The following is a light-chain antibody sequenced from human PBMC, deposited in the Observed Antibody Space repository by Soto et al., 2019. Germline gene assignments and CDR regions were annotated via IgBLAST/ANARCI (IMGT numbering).Light chain of an antibody. CDR3: QQYDHWPPYT. CDR2: GTS. V-gene: IGKV3D-15*01. CDR1: QSVSIY. Sequence: EIVMTQSPATLSVSPGERATLSCRASQSVSIYYLAWYQQKPGQPPRLLIYGTSNRATAIPDRFSGSGSGTDFTLTISSVQSEDFAIYYCQQYDHWPPYTFGQGTKVDIK. J-gene: IGKJ2*01.